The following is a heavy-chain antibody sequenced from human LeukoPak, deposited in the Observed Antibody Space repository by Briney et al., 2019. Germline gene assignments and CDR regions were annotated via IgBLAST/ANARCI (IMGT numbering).Heavy chain of an antibody. Sequence: SQTLSLNCTVSGGSISSGGYYWSWIRQHPGKGLEWIGYSYYSGSTYYNPSLKSRVAISVDTSKNQFSLKLTSVTAADTAVYYCARSGSTSVGNWFDPWGQGTLVTVSS. CDR3: ARSGSTSVGNWFDP. J-gene: IGHJ5*02. CDR1: GGSISSGGYY. D-gene: IGHD2-2*01. CDR2: SYYSGST. V-gene: IGHV4-31*03.